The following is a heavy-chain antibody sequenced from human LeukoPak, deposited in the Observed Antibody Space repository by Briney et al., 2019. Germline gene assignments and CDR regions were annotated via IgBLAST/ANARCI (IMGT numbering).Heavy chain of an antibody. CDR2: ISSSGSTI. D-gene: IGHD6-19*01. CDR1: GFTFSDYH. Sequence: PGGSLRLSCAASGFTFSDYHMNWIRQAPGKGLEWLSHISSSGSTIYYTDSVKGRFTISRDNSKNSLYLQMNSLRDEDTAVYYCARRTGMTLPGWLRVVDLWGQGTLVTVSS. CDR3: ARRTGMTLPGWLRVVDL. J-gene: IGHJ5*02. V-gene: IGHV3-11*01.